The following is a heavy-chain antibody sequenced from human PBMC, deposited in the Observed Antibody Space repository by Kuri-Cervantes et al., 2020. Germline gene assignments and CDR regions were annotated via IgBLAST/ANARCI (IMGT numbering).Heavy chain of an antibody. Sequence: GESLKISCAASGFTFSSYGMHWVRQAPGKGLEWVAVISYDGSNKYYADSVKGRFTISRDNSKNTLYLQMNSLRAEDTAVYYCAKDQGTYYDFWSGYYPYYYYGMDVWGQGTMVTVSS. J-gene: IGHJ6*02. D-gene: IGHD3-3*01. CDR2: ISYDGSNK. V-gene: IGHV3-30*18. CDR1: GFTFSSYG. CDR3: AKDQGTYYDFWSGYYPYYYYGMDV.